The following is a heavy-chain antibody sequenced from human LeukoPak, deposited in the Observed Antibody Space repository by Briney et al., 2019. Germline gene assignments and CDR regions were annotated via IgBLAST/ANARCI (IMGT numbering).Heavy chain of an antibody. V-gene: IGHV1-46*01. J-gene: IGHJ5*02. Sequence: ASVKVSCKASGYTFTSYYMHWVRQAPGQGLEWMGIINPGGGSTSYAQKFQGRVTMTRDTSTSTVYMELSSLRSEDTAVYYCARGYYDSSGYLNWFDPWGQGTLVTVSS. CDR3: ARGYYDSSGYLNWFDP. CDR1: GYTFTSYY. D-gene: IGHD3-22*01. CDR2: INPGGGST.